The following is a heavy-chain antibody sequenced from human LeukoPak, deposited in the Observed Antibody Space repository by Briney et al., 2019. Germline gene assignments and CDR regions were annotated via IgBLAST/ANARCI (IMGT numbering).Heavy chain of an antibody. J-gene: IGHJ4*02. Sequence: SVKVSCKASGGTFSSYAISWVRQAPGQGLEWMGGIIPIFGTANYAQKFQGRVTITADGSTSTAYMELSGLRSEDTAVYYCARDRGWAGYTYGFYYWGQGTLVTVSS. V-gene: IGHV1-69*01. CDR2: IIPIFGTA. CDR3: ARDRGWAGYTYGFYY. D-gene: IGHD5-18*01. CDR1: GGTFSSYA.